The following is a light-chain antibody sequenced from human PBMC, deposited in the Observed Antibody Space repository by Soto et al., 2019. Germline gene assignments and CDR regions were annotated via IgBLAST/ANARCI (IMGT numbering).Light chain of an antibody. CDR3: QHYDHLPIT. V-gene: IGKV1-33*01. Sequence: DFRITQSPASLSASVVYRVTSICKASQDITNYLNWYQQKPGRAPRLLLYDASSLETGVPSRFSGSGSGTDFTLTISSLQPEDVATYYCQHYDHLPITFGQGTRLETK. CDR2: DAS. J-gene: IGKJ5*01. CDR1: QDITNY.